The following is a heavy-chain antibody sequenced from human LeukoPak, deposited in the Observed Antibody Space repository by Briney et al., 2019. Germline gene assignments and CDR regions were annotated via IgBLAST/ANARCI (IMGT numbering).Heavy chain of an antibody. D-gene: IGHD6-6*01. CDR2: IIPIFGTA. CDR3: ASSREPSGSSYYFDY. CDR1: GYTFTSYA. Sequence: GASVKVSCKASGYTFTSYAISWVRQAPGQGLEWMGGIIPIFGTANYAQKFQGRVTITTDESTSTAYMELSSLRSEDTAVYYCASSREPSGSSYYFDYWGQGTLVTVSS. V-gene: IGHV1-69*05. J-gene: IGHJ4*02.